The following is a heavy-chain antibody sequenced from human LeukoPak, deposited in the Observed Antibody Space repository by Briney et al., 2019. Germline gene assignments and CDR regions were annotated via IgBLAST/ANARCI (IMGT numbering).Heavy chain of an antibody. CDR1: GYTFTDYY. V-gene: IGHV1-2*02. CDR2: MNPNSGGT. Sequence: ASVKVSCKASGYTFTDYYMHWVRQAPGQGLEWMGWMNPNSGGTNYAQRFQGRVTMTRDTSIGTAYMELSGLGSDDTAVYYCARAQTVVAATPGGYWGQGTLVTVSS. J-gene: IGHJ4*02. CDR3: ARAQTVVAATPGGY. D-gene: IGHD2-15*01.